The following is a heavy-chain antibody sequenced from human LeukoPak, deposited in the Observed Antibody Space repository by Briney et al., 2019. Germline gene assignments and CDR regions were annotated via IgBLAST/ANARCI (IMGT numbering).Heavy chain of an antibody. CDR3: AREHKSYGDYPYYFDS. CDR2: INKNGGT. Sequence: SETLSLTCTVSSDSISSGDYYWSWIRQPAGKGLEFIGYINKNGGTYYNPPLKSRVSISIDTSKNQFSLKRTSVTAADTAVYFCAREHKSYGDYPYYFDSWGQGTLVTVSS. CDR1: SDSISSGDYY. J-gene: IGHJ4*02. V-gene: IGHV4-30-4*01. D-gene: IGHD4-17*01.